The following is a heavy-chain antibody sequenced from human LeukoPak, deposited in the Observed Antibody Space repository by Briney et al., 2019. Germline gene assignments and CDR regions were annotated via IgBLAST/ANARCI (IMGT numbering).Heavy chain of an antibody. CDR3: ARDRYPDSSSWY. V-gene: IGHV1-69*04. CDR2: IIPILGIA. CDR1: GGTFSSYA. D-gene: IGHD6-13*01. J-gene: IGHJ4*02. Sequence: ASVKVSCKASGGTFSSYAISWVRQAPGQGLEWMGRIIPILGIANYAQKFQGRVTITADKSTSTAYMELSSLRSEDTAVYYCARDRYPDSSSWYWGQGTLVTVSS.